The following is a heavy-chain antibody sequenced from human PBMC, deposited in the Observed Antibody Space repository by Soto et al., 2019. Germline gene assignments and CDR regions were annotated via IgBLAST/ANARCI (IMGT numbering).Heavy chain of an antibody. Sequence: SETLSLTCAVYGGSFSTYYWSWIRQTPGKGLEWIGESSHSGSTNYNPSLKSRVTISVDSSKNQFSLNLNSVTAADTAVYYCARGIGASYGVRLSYSYYGMDVWGQGTTVTVSS. J-gene: IGHJ6*02. D-gene: IGHD3-10*01. CDR1: GGSFSTYY. CDR2: SSHSGST. V-gene: IGHV4-34*01. CDR3: ARGIGASYGVRLSYSYYGMDV.